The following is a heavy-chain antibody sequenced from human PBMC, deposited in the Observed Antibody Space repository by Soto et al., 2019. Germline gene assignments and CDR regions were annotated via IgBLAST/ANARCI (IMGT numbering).Heavy chain of an antibody. V-gene: IGHV4-31*03. Sequence: QVQLQESGPGLVKPSQTLSLTCTVSGASMSSGGYYWTWIRQSPGKGLEWIGYIYYSGSTYYNPSRECRVAISLDTSRSQFSLPLHSVTAADTAIYSLARYRHNHFFDPWGQGTLVPVSS. J-gene: IGHJ5*02. CDR3: ARYRHNHFFDP. CDR2: IYYSGST. D-gene: IGHD3-16*02. CDR1: GASMSSGGYY.